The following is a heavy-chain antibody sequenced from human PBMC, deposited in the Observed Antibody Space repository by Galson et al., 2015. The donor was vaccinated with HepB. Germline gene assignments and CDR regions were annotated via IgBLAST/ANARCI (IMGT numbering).Heavy chain of an antibody. CDR3: AHISPYPYAFDI. CDR2: IYWDDDK. Sequence: PALVKPTQTLTLTCTFSGFSLSTSGVGVGWIRQPPGKALEWLALIYWDDDKRYSPSLKSRLTITKDTSKNQVVLTMTNMDPVDTATYYCAHISPYPYAFDIWGQGTMVTVSS. V-gene: IGHV2-5*02. J-gene: IGHJ3*02. D-gene: IGHD2-15*01. CDR1: GFSLSTSGVG.